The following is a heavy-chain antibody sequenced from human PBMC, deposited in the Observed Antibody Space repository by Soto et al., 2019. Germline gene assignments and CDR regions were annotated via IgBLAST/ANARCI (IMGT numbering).Heavy chain of an antibody. CDR1: GGSMTSYY. D-gene: IGHD6-19*01. J-gene: IGHJ5*02. Sequence: SETLSLTCSVSGGSMTSYYWSWIRQPAGKGLEWIGRIYTSGSTNYNPSLKSRVTISVDTSKNQFSLKLSSVTAADTAVYYCARGSRIAVAGINWFDPWGQGTLVTVSS. CDR2: IYTSGST. V-gene: IGHV4-4*07. CDR3: ARGSRIAVAGINWFDP.